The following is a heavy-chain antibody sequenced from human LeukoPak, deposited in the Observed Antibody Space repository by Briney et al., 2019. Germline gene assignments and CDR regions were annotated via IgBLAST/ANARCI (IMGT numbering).Heavy chain of an antibody. CDR1: GYTFTGYY. V-gene: IGHV1-2*02. CDR3: ARERGYGDYFDY. J-gene: IGHJ4*02. Sequence: ASVKVSCKASGYTFTGYYMHWVRQAPGQGLECMGWINPNSGGTYYAQKFQGRVTMTRDTSISTAYMELSRLRSDDTAVYYCARERGYGDYFDYWGQGTLVTVSS. D-gene: IGHD3-22*01. CDR2: INPNSGGT.